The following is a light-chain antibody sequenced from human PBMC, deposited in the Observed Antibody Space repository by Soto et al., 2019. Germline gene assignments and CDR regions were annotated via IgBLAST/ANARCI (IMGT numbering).Light chain of an antibody. J-gene: IGLJ2*01. CDR1: NIGSKS. Sequence: SYERTQPPSVSVAPGKTARITCGGNNIGSKSVHWYQQKPGQAPVLVIYYDSDRPSGIPERFSGSNSGSTATLTISRVEAGDEADYYCQVWDSSSDHVVFGGGTKLTVL. CDR3: QVWDSSSDHVV. V-gene: IGLV3-21*04. CDR2: YDS.